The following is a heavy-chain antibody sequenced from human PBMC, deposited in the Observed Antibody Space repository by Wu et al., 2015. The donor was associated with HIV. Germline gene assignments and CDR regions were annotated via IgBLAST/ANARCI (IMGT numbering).Heavy chain of an antibody. CDR3: ARDKTPYYYDSSGYYDY. J-gene: IGHJ4*02. Sequence: QLQLVQSGAEVKKPGSSVKVSCKASGGSFNNYAISWVRQAPGQGLEWVGGISPIFGTTNYPQKFLGRVTITADVSTSTAYMELSRLRSDDTAVYYCARDKTPYYYDSSGYYDYWGQGTLVTVSS. CDR2: ISPIFGTT. V-gene: IGHV1-69*12. CDR1: GGSFNNYA. D-gene: IGHD3-22*01.